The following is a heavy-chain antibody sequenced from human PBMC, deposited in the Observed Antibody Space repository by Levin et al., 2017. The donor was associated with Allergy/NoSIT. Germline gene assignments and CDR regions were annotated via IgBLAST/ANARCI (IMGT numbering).Heavy chain of an antibody. CDR3: ATDLKDL. D-gene: IGHD3-9*01. CDR2: IKSETDGGTT. J-gene: IGHJ4*02. V-gene: IGHV3-15*01. Sequence: LSLTCAASGFTFINAWMTWVRQAPGKGLEWIGRIKSETDGGTTVYAAPGEDRFTISRDDSRDTLYLQMNSLKTEDTAVYFCATDLKDLWGRGTLVTVSS. CDR1: GFTFINAW.